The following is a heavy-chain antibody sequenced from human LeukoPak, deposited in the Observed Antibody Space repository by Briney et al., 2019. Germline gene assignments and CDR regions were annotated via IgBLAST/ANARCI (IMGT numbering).Heavy chain of an antibody. CDR2: ISGSGGST. V-gene: IGHV3-23*01. J-gene: IGHJ4*02. CDR1: GFTFSSYA. D-gene: IGHD1-26*01. CDR3: AKTRGGIVGALDY. Sequence: GGSLRLSCAASGFTFSSYAMSWVRQAPGKGLEWVSAISGSGGSTYYADSVKGRSTISRDNSKNTLYLQMNSLRAEDTAVYYCAKTRGGIVGALDYWGQGTLVTVSS.